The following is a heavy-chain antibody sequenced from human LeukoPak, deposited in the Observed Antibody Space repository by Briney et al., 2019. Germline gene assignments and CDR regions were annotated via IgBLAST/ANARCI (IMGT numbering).Heavy chain of an antibody. CDR3: ARKNVVVPAAYVY. V-gene: IGHV3-64*01. D-gene: IGHD2-2*01. CDR1: GFTFSIYA. J-gene: IGHJ4*02. CDR2: ISSNGGST. Sequence: GGSLRLSCAASGFTFSIYAMHWLRQAPGKGLEYVSAISSNGGSTNYANSVKGRFTISRDNSKITLYLQMGSLRAEDMAVYYCARKNVVVPAAYVYRGQGTLVTVSS.